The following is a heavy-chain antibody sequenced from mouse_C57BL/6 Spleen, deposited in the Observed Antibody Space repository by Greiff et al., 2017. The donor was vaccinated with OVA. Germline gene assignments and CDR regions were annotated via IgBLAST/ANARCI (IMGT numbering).Heavy chain of an antibody. CDR3: ARWTTVVATRTFDY. D-gene: IGHD1-1*01. Sequence: QVQLKESGPELVKPGASVKISCKASGYAFSSSWMNWVKQRPGKGLEWIGRIYPGDGDTNYNGKFKGKATLTADKSSSTAYMQLSSLTSEDSAVYFCARWTTVVATRTFDYWGQGTTLTVSS. V-gene: IGHV1-82*01. CDR1: GYAFSSSW. CDR2: IYPGDGDT. J-gene: IGHJ2*01.